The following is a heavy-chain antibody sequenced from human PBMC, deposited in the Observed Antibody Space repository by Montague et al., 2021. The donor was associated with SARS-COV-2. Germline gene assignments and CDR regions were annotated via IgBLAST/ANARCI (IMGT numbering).Heavy chain of an antibody. V-gene: IGHV5-10-1*01. D-gene: IGHD2-21*02. CDR1: GYDFTSYW. CDR3: ARSQDCGSDYYFAH. CDR2: VNPAGSRT. Sequence: SGAEVKKSGESLRISCRGSGYDFTSYWISWVRQMPGKGLEWMGRVNPAGSRTNYSPSFQGQVTISVDKSATTAYLQWSSLKASDTAIYYCARSQDCGSDYYFAHWGQGSLVTVSS. J-gene: IGHJ4*02.